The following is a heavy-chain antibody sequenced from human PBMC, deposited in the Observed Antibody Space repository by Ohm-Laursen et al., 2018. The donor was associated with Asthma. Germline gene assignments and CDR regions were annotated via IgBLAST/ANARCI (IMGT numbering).Heavy chain of an antibody. CDR1: GDPFTSGASY. V-gene: IGHV4-39*01. CDR2: TNYRGLA. CDR3: ARLNYFDSTGYYYFHS. D-gene: IGHD3-22*01. J-gene: IGHJ4*02. Sequence: SETLSLTCSVSGDPFTSGASYWGWVRQRPDMGLEWIGYTNYRGLAYYNPSLKSRLTFSVDTSKNQFSLKLSSVTAADTAVYFCARLNYFDSTGYYYFHSWGQGTLVTVSS.